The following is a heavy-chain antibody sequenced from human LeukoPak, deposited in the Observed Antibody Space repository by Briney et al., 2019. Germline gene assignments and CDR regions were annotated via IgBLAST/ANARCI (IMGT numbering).Heavy chain of an antibody. J-gene: IGHJ5*02. CDR2: IIPIFGTA. V-gene: IGHV1-69*05. Sequence: SVKVSCKASGCTFSSYAISWVREAPGQGLEWMGGIIPIFGTANYAQKFQGRVTITTDESTSTAYMELSSLRSEDTAVYYCARASPYFYCSGGICYFHPWGQGTLVTVSS. CDR3: ARASPYFYCSGGICYFHP. CDR1: GCTFSSYA. D-gene: IGHD2-15*01.